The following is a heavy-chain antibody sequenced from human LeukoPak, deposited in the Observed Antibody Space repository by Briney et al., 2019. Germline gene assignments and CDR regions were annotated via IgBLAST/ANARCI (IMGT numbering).Heavy chain of an antibody. Sequence: PGRSLRLSCAASGFTFSSYAMHWVRQAPGKGREWVAVISYDGSNKYYADSVKGRFTISRDNSKNTLYLRMNSRRAEDTAVYYCAREADSSSWPYYYGMDVWGQGTTVTVSS. D-gene: IGHD6-13*01. V-gene: IGHV3-30-3*01. CDR2: ISYDGSNK. J-gene: IGHJ6*02. CDR3: AREADSSSWPYYYGMDV. CDR1: GFTFSSYA.